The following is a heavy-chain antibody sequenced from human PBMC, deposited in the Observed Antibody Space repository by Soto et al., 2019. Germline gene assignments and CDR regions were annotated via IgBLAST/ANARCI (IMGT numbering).Heavy chain of an antibody. D-gene: IGHD3-3*02. CDR2: ISGSGGST. J-gene: IGHJ3*02. CDR3: AKVGILNAFDI. CDR1: GFTFGNYG. V-gene: IGHV3-23*01. Sequence: PGGSLRLSCETSGFTFGNYGMGWVRQAPGKGLEWVSAISGSGGSTYYADSVKGRFTISRDNSKNTLYLQMNSLRAEDTAVYYCAKVGILNAFDIWGQGTMVTVSS.